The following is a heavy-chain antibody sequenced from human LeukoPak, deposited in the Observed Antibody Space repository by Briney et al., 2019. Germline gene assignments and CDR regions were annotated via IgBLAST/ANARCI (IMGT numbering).Heavy chain of an antibody. D-gene: IGHD6-19*01. J-gene: IGHJ4*02. V-gene: IGHV4-59*08. Sequence: SETLSLTCTVSGGSISSYYWSWIRQPPGTGLEWIGYMYYSGSTNYNPSLRSRVTISVDTSKNQFSLKLSSVTAADTAVYYCARNLGSGWYYDYWGQGILVTVSS. CDR1: GGSISSYY. CDR2: MYYSGST. CDR3: ARNLGSGWYYDY.